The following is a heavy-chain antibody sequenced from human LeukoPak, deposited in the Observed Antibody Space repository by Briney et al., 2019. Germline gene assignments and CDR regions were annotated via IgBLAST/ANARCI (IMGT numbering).Heavy chain of an antibody. V-gene: IGHV3-30*04. CDR2: MSYDGRNK. J-gene: IGHJ4*02. CDR3: ARDGGSFDY. CDR1: GCTFSNYA. D-gene: IGHD2-15*01. Sequence: GGSLRLSCAASGCTFSNYAMHWVRQAPGKGLEWVAVMSYDGRNKYYADSVKGRFTISRDNSKNTLDLHMNSLRTEDTALYYCARDGGSFDYWGQGTLVTVSS.